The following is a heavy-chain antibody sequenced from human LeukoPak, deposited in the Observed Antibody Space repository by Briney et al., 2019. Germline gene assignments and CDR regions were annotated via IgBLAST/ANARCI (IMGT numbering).Heavy chain of an antibody. Sequence: PSATLSLTCTVSGGSISSGSYYWSWIRQPAGKGLEWIGRIYTSGSTNYNPSLKSRVTISVDTSKNQFSLKLSSVTAADTAVYYCARLTGTWFDPWGQGTLVTVSS. D-gene: IGHD3-10*01. V-gene: IGHV4-61*02. CDR3: ARLTGTWFDP. CDR1: GGSISSGSYY. J-gene: IGHJ5*02. CDR2: IYTSGST.